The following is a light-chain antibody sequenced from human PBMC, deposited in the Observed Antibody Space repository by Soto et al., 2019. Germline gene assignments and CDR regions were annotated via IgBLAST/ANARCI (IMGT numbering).Light chain of an antibody. CDR1: QSVSSN. CDR2: GAS. Sequence: EIVMTQSPATLSVSPEEIATLSCRASQSVSSNLAWYQQKPGQAPRLLIYGASTRATGIPARFSGSGSGTESTLTISSLQSEDFAVYYCQQYNNWPPWTFGEGTKVEIK. CDR3: QQYNNWPPWT. V-gene: IGKV3-15*01. J-gene: IGKJ1*01.